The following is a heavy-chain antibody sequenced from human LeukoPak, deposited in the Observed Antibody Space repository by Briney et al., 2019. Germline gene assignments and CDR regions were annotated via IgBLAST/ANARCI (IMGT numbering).Heavy chain of an antibody. CDR3: AKSRNYDSGTYLDY. D-gene: IGHD3-10*01. V-gene: IGHV3-43*02. Sequence: GGSLRLSCAASGFTFDDYAMHWVRQAPGKGLEWVSLISGETGTTHYADSVKGRFTISRDNSKNTLFLQMNSLRTVDTALYYCAKSRNYDSGTYLDYWGQGTLVTVSS. CDR2: ISGETGTT. CDR1: GFTFDDYA. J-gene: IGHJ4*02.